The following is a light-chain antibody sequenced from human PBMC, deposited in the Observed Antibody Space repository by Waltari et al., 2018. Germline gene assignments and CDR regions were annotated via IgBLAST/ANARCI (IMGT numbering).Light chain of an antibody. V-gene: IGLV2-23*01. J-gene: IGLJ1*01. CDR3: CSYAGSSSYV. CDR1: SSDVGSDNL. Sequence: QSALTQPASVSGSPGQSITISCTGTSSDVGSDNLVSWYQQHPGKAPKLMIYAGSKRPHGVCTRFTGSEIRDTASLTVSGTQATDDTDYYCCSYAGSSSYVFGTGSNLPAL. CDR2: AGS.